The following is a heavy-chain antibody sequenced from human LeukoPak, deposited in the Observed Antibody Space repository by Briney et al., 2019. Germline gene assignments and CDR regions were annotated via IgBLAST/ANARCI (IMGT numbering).Heavy chain of an antibody. J-gene: IGHJ4*02. Sequence: GGSLRLSCAASGFTFSSYEMNWVRQAPGKGLEWVSYISSSGSTIYYADSVKGRFTISRDNAKNSLYLQMNSLRAEDTAVYYCARAITNYGYIFDYWGQGTLVTVSS. CDR1: GFTFSSYE. D-gene: IGHD5-18*01. V-gene: IGHV3-48*03. CDR3: ARAITNYGYIFDY. CDR2: ISSSGSTI.